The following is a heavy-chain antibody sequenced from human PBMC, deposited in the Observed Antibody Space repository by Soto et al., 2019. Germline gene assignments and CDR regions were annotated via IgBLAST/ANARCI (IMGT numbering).Heavy chain of an antibody. D-gene: IGHD3-22*01. Sequence: SATPSITSAVYGGSFSGYYGSWIRQPPGKGLEWIGEINHILITNYRPSRKSRVTISVDPSKNQFSLKLSSVTAADTAVYYCARGISMIVVVEGDAPDKYYLDSWGHGPLVTVSS. V-gene: IGHV4-34*01. CDR1: GGSFSGYY. CDR3: ARGISMIVVVEGDAPDKYYLDS. J-gene: IGHJ4*01. CDR2: INHILIT.